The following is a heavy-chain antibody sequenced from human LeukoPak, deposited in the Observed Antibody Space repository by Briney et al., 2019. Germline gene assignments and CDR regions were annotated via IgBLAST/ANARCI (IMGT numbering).Heavy chain of an antibody. Sequence: GGSLRLSCAASGFTFSSYGMGWVRQAPGKGLEWVSAISGSGGSTYYADSVKGRFTISRDISKNMVYLQMNSLRAEDTAVYYCARDPTRDGYNYGKFDYWGQGTLVTVSS. CDR1: GFTFSSYG. V-gene: IGHV3-23*01. J-gene: IGHJ4*02. D-gene: IGHD5-24*01. CDR2: ISGSGGST. CDR3: ARDPTRDGYNYGKFDY.